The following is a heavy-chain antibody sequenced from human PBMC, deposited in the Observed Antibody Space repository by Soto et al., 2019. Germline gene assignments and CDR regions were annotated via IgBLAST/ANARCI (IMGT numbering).Heavy chain of an antibody. CDR1: GFTFDDYA. V-gene: IGHV3-9*01. CDR2: ISWNSGSI. J-gene: IGHJ5*02. CDR3: AKDSSSWLNWFDP. D-gene: IGHD6-13*01. Sequence: DVQLVESGGGLVQPGRSLRLSCAASGFTFDDYAMHWVRQAPGKGLEWVSGISWNSGSIGYADSVKGRFTISRDNAKNSLYLQMNSLRAEDTALYYCAKDSSSWLNWFDPWGQGTLVTVSS.